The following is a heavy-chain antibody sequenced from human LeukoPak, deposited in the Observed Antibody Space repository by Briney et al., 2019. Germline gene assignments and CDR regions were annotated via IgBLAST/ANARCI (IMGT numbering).Heavy chain of an antibody. V-gene: IGHV4-34*01. CDR3: ARRGNAFDI. Sequence: SETLSLTCVVYGGSFSGYYWSWIRQPPGKGLEWIGEINYSGSTNYNPSLKSRVTISVDTSKNQFSLKLSSVTAADTAVYYCARRGNAFDIWGQGTMVTVSS. J-gene: IGHJ3*02. D-gene: IGHD6-13*01. CDR1: GGSFSGYY. CDR2: INYSGST.